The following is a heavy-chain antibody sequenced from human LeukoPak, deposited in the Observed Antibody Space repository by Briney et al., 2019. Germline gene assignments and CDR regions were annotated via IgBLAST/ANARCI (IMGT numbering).Heavy chain of an antibody. V-gene: IGHV1-18*01. CDR3: ARNIAAPPGFDGFDF. Sequence: AASVQVSCKSSGYTFSKYAINWVRQAPGQGLAWMGWISGYNADTDYAQKFQGRVTMTTDTSTNTVYMELRSLRSDDTAVYYCARNIAAPPGFDGFDFWGQGTVVTVSS. J-gene: IGHJ3*01. CDR2: ISGYNADT. CDR1: GYTFSKYA. D-gene: IGHD6-6*01.